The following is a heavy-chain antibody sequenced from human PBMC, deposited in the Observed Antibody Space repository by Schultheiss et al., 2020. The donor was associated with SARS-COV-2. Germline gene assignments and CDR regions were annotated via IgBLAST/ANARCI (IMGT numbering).Heavy chain of an antibody. CDR3: AKDLKGITIFGVVIDYYYYGMDV. D-gene: IGHD3-3*01. CDR2: ISSSSSYI. V-gene: IGHV3-21*01. Sequence: GESLKISCAASGFTFSNYWMSWVRQAPGKGLEWVSSISSSSSYIYYADSVKGRFTISRDNAKNSLYLQMNSLRAEDTAVYYCAKDLKGITIFGVVIDYYYYGMDVWGQGTTVTVSS. CDR1: GFTFSNYW. J-gene: IGHJ6*02.